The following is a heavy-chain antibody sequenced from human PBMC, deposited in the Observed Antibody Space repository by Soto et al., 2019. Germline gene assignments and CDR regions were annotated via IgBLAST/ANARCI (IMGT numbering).Heavy chain of an antibody. V-gene: IGHV4-34*01. J-gene: IGHJ6*02. Sequence: SETLSLTCAVYGGSFSGYYWSWIRQPPGKGLEWIWEINHSGSTNYDPSLKSRVTISVEKSKNQFSLKLSSVTDADTAVYYCARVVILPIQLWLPLYCYYGMDXWGQGTTVTVS. CDR3: ARVVILPIQLWLPLYCYYGMDX. CDR2: INHSGST. CDR1: GGSFSGYY. D-gene: IGHD5-18*01.